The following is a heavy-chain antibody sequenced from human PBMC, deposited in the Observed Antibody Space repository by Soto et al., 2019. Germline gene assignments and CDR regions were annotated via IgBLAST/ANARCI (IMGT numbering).Heavy chain of an antibody. D-gene: IGHD4-17*01. V-gene: IGHV3-23*01. CDR1: GFTFSSYV. CDR2: ISGSGGST. Sequence: EVQLLESGGGLVQPGGALRLSCAASGFTFSSYVMSWVRQAPGKGLEWVSAISGSGGSTYYADSVKGRFTISRDNSKNTLYLQMNRLRAEDTAVYYCAKGQDYGDFTDYWGQGTLVTVSS. J-gene: IGHJ4*02. CDR3: AKGQDYGDFTDY.